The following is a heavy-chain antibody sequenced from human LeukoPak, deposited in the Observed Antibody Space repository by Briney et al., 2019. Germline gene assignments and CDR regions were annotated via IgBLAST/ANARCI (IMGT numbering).Heavy chain of an antibody. D-gene: IGHD1-1*01. CDR1: GFTFSNYA. J-gene: IGHJ4*02. V-gene: IGHV3-23*01. Sequence: GGSLRLSCAASGFTFSNYAMHWVRQAPGKGLEWVSAISGSGGSTYYADSVKGRFTISRDNSKYTLYLQMNSLRAEDTAVYYCAKVNDLGDFDYWGQGTLVTVSS. CDR3: AKVNDLGDFDY. CDR2: ISGSGGST.